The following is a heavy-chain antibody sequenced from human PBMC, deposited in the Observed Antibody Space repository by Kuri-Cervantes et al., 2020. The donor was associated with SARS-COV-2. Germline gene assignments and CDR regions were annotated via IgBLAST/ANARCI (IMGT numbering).Heavy chain of an antibody. J-gene: IGHJ4*02. CDR1: GFTFSSYS. CDR2: ISSSSSTI. V-gene: IGHV3-48*01. D-gene: IGHD2-2*01. Sequence: GGSLRLSCAASGFTFSSYSMNWVRQAPGKGLEWVSYISSSSSTIYYADSVKGRFTISRDNSKNTLYLQMNSLRAEDTAVYYWANWEYQLLWPFDYWGQGTLVTVSS. CDR3: ANWEYQLLWPFDY.